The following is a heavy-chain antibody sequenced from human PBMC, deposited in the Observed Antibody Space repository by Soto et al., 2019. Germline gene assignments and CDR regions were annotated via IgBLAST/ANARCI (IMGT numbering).Heavy chain of an antibody. D-gene: IGHD4-17*01. J-gene: IGHJ6*02. V-gene: IGHV3-23*01. CDR2: IGGSGSTT. CDR1: GFTFSSYA. Sequence: EVQLLESGGGLVQPGGSLRVSCAASGFTFSSYAMNWVRQAPGKGLEWVSSIGGSGSTTYYADSVKGRFTISRDNSKNTLYLQMNSLTAEDTAVYYCAKDTYGDYCYYGMDVWGQGSTVTVSS. CDR3: AKDTYGDYCYYGMDV.